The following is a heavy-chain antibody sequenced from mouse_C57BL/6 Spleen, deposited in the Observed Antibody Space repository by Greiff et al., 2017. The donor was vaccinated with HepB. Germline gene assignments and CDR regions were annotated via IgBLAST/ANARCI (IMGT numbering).Heavy chain of an antibody. CDR2: ISSGSSTI. J-gene: IGHJ2*01. CDR3: AREGRYGYVPYFDY. V-gene: IGHV5-17*01. Sequence: EVQLQQSGGGLVKPGGSLKLSCAASGFTFSDYGMHWVRQAPEKGLEWVAYISSGSSTIYYADTVKGRFTISRDNAKNTLFLQMTSLRSEDTAMYYCAREGRYGYVPYFDYWGQGTTLTVSS. CDR1: GFTFSDYG. D-gene: IGHD2-2*01.